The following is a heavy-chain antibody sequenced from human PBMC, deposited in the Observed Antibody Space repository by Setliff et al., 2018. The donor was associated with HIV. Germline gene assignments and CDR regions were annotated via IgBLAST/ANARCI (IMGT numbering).Heavy chain of an antibody. CDR3: ARIPNRSSGFDY. V-gene: IGHV1-8*01. Sequence: ASVKVSCKASATFTNVDIHWLRRATGQGLEWMGWMNPNSGVSGYGQKFQGRVTMTRDTSISTAYMELSSLRSEDTAVYYCARIPNRSSGFDYWGQGTPVTVSS. CDR2: MNPNSGVS. J-gene: IGHJ4*02. D-gene: IGHD3-22*01. CDR1: ATFTNVD.